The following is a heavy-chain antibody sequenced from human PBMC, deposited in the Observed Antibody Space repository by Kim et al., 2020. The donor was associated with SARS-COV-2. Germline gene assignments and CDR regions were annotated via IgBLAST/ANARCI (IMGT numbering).Heavy chain of an antibody. J-gene: IGHJ6*01. D-gene: IGHD6-6*01. Sequence: SVKVSCKASGGTFSSYAISWVRQAPGQGLEWMGGIIPIFGTANYAQKFQGRVTITADESTSTAYMELSSLRSEDTAVYYCARNSIAARPFYYYGMDDWGQGATGTGSS. CDR1: GGTFSSYA. CDR2: IIPIFGTA. CDR3: ARNSIAARPFYYYGMDD. V-gene: IGHV1-69*13.